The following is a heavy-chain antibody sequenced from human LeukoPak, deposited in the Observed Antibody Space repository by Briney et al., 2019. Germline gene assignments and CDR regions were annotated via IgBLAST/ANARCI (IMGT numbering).Heavy chain of an antibody. CDR2: INPSGGST. J-gene: IGHJ4*02. Sequence: ASVKVSCKASGYTFTSYYMHWVRQAPGQGLEWMGTINPSGGSTSYAQKFQGRVTMTRDMSTSTVYMELSSLRSEDTAVYYCARQGVEHYYDSSDQSGFDYWGQGTLVTVSS. V-gene: IGHV1-46*01. D-gene: IGHD3-22*01. CDR1: GYTFTSYY. CDR3: ARQGVEHYYDSSDQSGFDY.